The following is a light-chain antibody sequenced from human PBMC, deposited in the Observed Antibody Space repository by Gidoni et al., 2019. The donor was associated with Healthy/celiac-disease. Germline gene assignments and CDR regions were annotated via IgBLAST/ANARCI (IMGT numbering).Light chain of an antibody. V-gene: IGLV2-14*01. Sequence: QSALTQPASVSGSPGQTITISCTGTSSDAGCYYSVTWYHQHPGQAPKLMIYEVSNRPSVVSTRFSGSKSGNTASLTISVLQADDEADYYCSSYTSSSTDVVFGGGTTLTVL. CDR1: SSDAGCYYS. J-gene: IGLJ2*01. CDR2: EVS. CDR3: SSYTSSSTDVV.